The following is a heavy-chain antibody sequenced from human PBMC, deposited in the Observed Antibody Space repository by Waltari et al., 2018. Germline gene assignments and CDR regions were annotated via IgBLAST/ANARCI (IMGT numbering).Heavy chain of an antibody. CDR3: AAKEAWGNRAFDY. Sequence: QVQLVQSGAEVKKPGASVRIPCKISGYSLTYLSVHWVRQAPGKGLEWMGGFDPEDAETIVAQRFQGRVTMTEETSPETAYMELSSLSSEDTAVYFCAAKEAWGNRAFDYWGQGTLVTVSS. V-gene: IGHV1-24*01. J-gene: IGHJ4*02. CDR2: FDPEDAET. D-gene: IGHD7-27*01. CDR1: GYSLTYLS.